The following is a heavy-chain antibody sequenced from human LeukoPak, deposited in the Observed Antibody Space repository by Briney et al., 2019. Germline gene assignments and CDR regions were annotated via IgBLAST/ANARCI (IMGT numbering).Heavy chain of an antibody. Sequence: ASVKVTCKASGYTFTGYYMHWVRQAPGQGLEWMGWINPNSGGTNYARKFQGRVTMTRDTSISTAYMELSRLRSDDTAVYYCARLYCDILTGYHPRDAFDIWGQGTMVTVSS. V-gene: IGHV1-2*02. CDR2: INPNSGGT. J-gene: IGHJ3*02. D-gene: IGHD3-9*01. CDR1: GYTFTGYY. CDR3: ARLYCDILTGYHPRDAFDI.